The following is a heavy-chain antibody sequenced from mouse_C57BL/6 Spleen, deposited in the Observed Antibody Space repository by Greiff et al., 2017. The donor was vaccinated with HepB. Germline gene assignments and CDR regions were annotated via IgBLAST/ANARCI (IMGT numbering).Heavy chain of an antibody. V-gene: IGHV1-80*01. CDR1: GYAFSSYW. Sequence: VQLQQSGAELVKPGASVKISCKASGYAFSSYWMNWVKQRPGKGLEWIGQIYPGDGDTNYNGKFKGKATLTADKSSSTAYMQLSSLTSEDSAVYFCASKGYGSSPWFAYWGQGTLVTVSA. J-gene: IGHJ3*01. CDR2: IYPGDGDT. D-gene: IGHD1-1*01. CDR3: ASKGYGSSPWFAY.